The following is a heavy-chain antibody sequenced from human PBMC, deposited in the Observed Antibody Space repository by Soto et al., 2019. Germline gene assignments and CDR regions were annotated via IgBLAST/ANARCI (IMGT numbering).Heavy chain of an antibody. J-gene: IGHJ4*02. Sequence: EVQLVESGGVVVKPGGSLRLSCAASGFPFSNSWMRWVRQAPGQGLEWVGRSKRKIDGVAPDYAAPVKGRFSISRDDSKTTVYLQMNSLTSEDTAVYYCARDDESHFAYWGQGTLVTVS. V-gene: IGHV3-15*01. CDR1: GFPFSNSW. CDR2: SKRKIDGVAP. CDR3: ARDDESHFAY.